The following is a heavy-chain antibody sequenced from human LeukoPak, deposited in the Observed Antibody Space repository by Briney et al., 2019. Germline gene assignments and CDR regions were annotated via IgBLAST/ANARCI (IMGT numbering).Heavy chain of an antibody. CDR2: ISWDGGST. D-gene: IGHD6-13*01. V-gene: IGHV3-43D*03. J-gene: IGHJ1*01. CDR3: AKDFGRRAAAPQH. CDR1: GFTFGDYA. Sequence: PGGSLRLSCTASGFTFGDYAMHWVRQAPGKGLEWVSLISWDGGSTYYADSVKGRFTISRDNSKNSLYLQMNSLRAEDTALYYCAKDFGRRAAAPQHWGQGTLVTVSS.